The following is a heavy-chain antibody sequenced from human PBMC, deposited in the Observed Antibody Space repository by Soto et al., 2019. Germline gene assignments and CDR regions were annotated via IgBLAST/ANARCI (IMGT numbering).Heavy chain of an antibody. Sequence: QITLKESGPTLVKPTQTLTLTCTFSGFSLSTSGVGVGWIRQPPGKALEWLALIYWDDDKRYSPSLKSRLTIXKXTXXNQVVLTMTNMDPVDTATYYCAHITYYDFWDAFDIWGQGTMVTVSS. CDR3: AHITYYDFWDAFDI. CDR1: GFSLSTSGVG. CDR2: IYWDDDK. V-gene: IGHV2-5*02. J-gene: IGHJ3*02. D-gene: IGHD3-3*01.